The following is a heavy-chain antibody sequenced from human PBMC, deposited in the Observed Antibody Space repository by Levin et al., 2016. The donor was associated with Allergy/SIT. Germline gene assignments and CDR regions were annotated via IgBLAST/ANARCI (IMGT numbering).Heavy chain of an antibody. CDR3: ARMKNLYGSPSGMDV. J-gene: IGHJ6*02. CDR1: GFSLSTSGTC. CDR2: IDWDDDK. V-gene: IGHV2-70*11. Sequence: SGPTLVKPTQTLTLTCTFSGFSLSTSGTCMSWIRQPPGKALEWLARIDWDDDKYYITSLKNRLTISKDTSKNQVVLTLTNVDPLDTGTYYCARMKNLYGSPSGMDVWGQGTTVTVSS. D-gene: IGHD4-17*01.